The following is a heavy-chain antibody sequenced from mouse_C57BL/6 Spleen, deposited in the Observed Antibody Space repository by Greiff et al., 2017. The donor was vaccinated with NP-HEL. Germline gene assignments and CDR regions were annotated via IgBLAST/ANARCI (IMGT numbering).Heavy chain of an antibody. J-gene: IGHJ2*01. Sequence: QVQLQQSGPELVKPGASVKISCKASGYAFSSSWMNWVKQRPGKGLEWIGRIYPGDGDPNYNGKFKGKATLTADKSSSTAYMQLSSLTSEDSAVYFCARTGSYYFDYWGQGTTLTVSS. V-gene: IGHV1-82*01. D-gene: IGHD4-1*01. CDR3: ARTGSYYFDY. CDR2: IYPGDGDP. CDR1: GYAFSSSW.